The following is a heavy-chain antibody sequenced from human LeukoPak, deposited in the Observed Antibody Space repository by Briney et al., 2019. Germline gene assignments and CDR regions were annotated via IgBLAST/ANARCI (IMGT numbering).Heavy chain of an antibody. CDR2: IYPGDSDT. D-gene: IGHD3-9*01. CDR1: GYSFTSYW. V-gene: IGHV5-51*01. J-gene: IGHJ6*02. Sequence: GESLQISCKGSGYSFTSYWIGWVRQMPGKGLEWMGIIYPGDSDTRYSPSFQGQVTISADKSTSTAYLQWSSLKASDTAMYYCARHPYDILTGYTVDYGMDVWGQGTTVTVSS. CDR3: ARHPYDILTGYTVDYGMDV.